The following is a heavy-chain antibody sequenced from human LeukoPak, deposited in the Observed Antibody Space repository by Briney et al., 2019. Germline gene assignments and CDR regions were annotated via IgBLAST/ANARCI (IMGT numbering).Heavy chain of an antibody. V-gene: IGHV3-33*03. CDR3: AKDIGTTSLYNWFDP. J-gene: IGHJ5*02. CDR1: GFTFSIYG. Sequence: GRSPTLSCTASGFTFSIYGFHWVRQAPGKGLEWVATIPNDGSNTFYLDSVKGRFTISGDNSKNTLYLQMNSLRAEDTAVYYCAKDIGTTSLYNWFDPWGQGALVSVSS. D-gene: IGHD2/OR15-2a*01. CDR2: IPNDGSNT.